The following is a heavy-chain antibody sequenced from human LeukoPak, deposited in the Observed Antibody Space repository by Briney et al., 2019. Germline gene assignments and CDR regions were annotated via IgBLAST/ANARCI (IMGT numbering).Heavy chain of an antibody. CDR1: GGSISRYY. D-gene: IGHD2-8*01. Sequence: SETLSLTCTVSGGSISRYYWSWIRQPPGNGLEWIVYIYYSGSTNYNPSLKSRVTISVDTSKNQFSLKLSSVTAADTAVYYCARSNWAQYYFDYWGQGTLVSVSS. V-gene: IGHV4-59*01. CDR2: IYYSGST. CDR3: ARSNWAQYYFDY. J-gene: IGHJ4*02.